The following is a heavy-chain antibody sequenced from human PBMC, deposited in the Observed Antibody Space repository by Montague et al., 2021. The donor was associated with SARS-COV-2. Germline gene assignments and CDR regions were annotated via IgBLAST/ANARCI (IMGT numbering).Heavy chain of an antibody. J-gene: IGHJ4*02. CDR3: ARSLDASGTYYLPY. CDR2: IHYSGSN. Sequence: SETLSLTCSVSGGSIGSYYWSSLRQLPGKGLEWIGHIHYSGSNTYSTSFKSRVTISRDTHKNQFSLKLSSVTAADTAVYYCARSLDASGTYYLPYWGQGTLVTVSS. D-gene: IGHD3-10*01. CDR1: GGSIGSYY. V-gene: IGHV4-59*01.